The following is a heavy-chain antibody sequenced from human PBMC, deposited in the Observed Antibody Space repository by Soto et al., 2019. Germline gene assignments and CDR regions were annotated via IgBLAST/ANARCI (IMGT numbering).Heavy chain of an antibody. CDR1: GFILSDCA. V-gene: IGHV3-48*01. Sequence: EVQLVESGGGLVQPGGSLRLSCATSGFILSDCAMNWVRQAPGKGLEWVSYISSSSSVIDYADSVKGRFTVSRDNARNSLYHQMNSRRAEDTAVYYCARDLSWGSNWYYYMDVWGKGATVTVSS. D-gene: IGHD7-27*01. CDR2: ISSSSSVI. J-gene: IGHJ6*03. CDR3: ARDLSWGSNWYYYMDV.